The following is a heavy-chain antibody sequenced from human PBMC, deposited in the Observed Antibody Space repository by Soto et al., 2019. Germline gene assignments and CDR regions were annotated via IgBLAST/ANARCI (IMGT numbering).Heavy chain of an antibody. CDR2: IYYTGST. J-gene: IGHJ4*02. V-gene: IGHV4-59*12. Sequence: QVQLQESGPGLVKPSETLSLICTVSGGSISSYYWSWIRQPPGKGLEWIGYIYYTGSTNYNPSLKSRVTISVDTSKTQFSLKLTSVTAADTAVYYWARFLPCSDGTCALAYWGQGTLVTVSS. CDR1: GGSISSYY. D-gene: IGHD2-15*01. CDR3: ARFLPCSDGTCALAY.